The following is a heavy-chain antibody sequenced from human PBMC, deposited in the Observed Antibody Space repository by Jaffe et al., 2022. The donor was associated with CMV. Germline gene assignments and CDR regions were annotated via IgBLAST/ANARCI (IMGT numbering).Heavy chain of an antibody. CDR1: GFTFSNNG. V-gene: IGHV3-33*01. CDR2: IWYDGSNE. J-gene: IGHJ4*02. CDR3: ARDRELSTGCIDY. Sequence: QVQLVESGGGVVQPGRSLRLSCAASGFTFSNNGMHWVRQAPGKGLEWVAVIWYDGSNEHYADSVKGRFTISRDNSRNTLYLQLNSLRVEDTAVYYCARDRELSTGCIDYWGQGTLVTVSS. D-gene: IGHD3-10*01.